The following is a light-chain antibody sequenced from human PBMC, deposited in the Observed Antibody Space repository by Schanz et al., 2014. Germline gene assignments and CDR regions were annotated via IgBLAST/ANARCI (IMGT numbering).Light chain of an antibody. V-gene: IGKV3-15*01. CDR2: GAS. Sequence: EIVMTQSPATLSVSPGERATLSCRASQSVSSNLAWYQQKPGQAPRLLIYGASTRATGVPARFSGSGSGTEFTLTISSLQSDDFATYYCQQYTGYSWTFGQGTKVEIK. CDR3: QQYTGYSWT. J-gene: IGKJ1*01. CDR1: QSVSSN.